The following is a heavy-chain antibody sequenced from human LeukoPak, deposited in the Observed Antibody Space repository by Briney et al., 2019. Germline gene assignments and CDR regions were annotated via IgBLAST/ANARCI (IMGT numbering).Heavy chain of an antibody. J-gene: IGHJ6*03. CDR2: IYYSGST. CDR3: ARDGYRGDYYYMDV. D-gene: IGHD5-18*01. CDR1: GGSISGYY. V-gene: IGHV4-59*12. Sequence: KPSETLSLTCTVSGGSISGYYWSWIRQPPGKGLEWMGNIYYSGSTTYNPSLKSRVTISVDTSRTQFSLKLSSVTAADTAVYYCARDGYRGDYYYMDVWGKGTTVTVSS.